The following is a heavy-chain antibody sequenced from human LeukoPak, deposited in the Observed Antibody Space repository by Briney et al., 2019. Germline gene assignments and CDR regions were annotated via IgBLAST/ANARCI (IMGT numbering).Heavy chain of an antibody. Sequence: SETLSLTCAVYGGSFSGYYWSWIRQPPGKGLEWIGEINHSGSTNYNPSPKGRVTISVDTSKNQFSLKLSSVTAADTAVYYCARVRAARLRGFDPWGQGTLVTVSS. CDR2: INHSGST. V-gene: IGHV4-34*01. CDR3: ARVRAARLRGFDP. D-gene: IGHD6-6*01. J-gene: IGHJ5*02. CDR1: GGSFSGYY.